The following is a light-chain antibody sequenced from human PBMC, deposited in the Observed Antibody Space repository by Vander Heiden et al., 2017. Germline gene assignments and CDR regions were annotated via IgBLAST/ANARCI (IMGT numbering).Light chain of an antibody. J-gene: IGKJ3*01. Sequence: AIRMTQSPSSFSASTGDRVTITCRASQGISSYLAWYQQKPGKAPKLLIYAASTLQSGVPSRFSGSGSGTDFTITISCLQSEDFATYYCQQYDSYPFTFGPGTKVDIK. V-gene: IGKV1-8*01. CDR3: QQYDSYPFT. CDR1: QGISSY. CDR2: AAS.